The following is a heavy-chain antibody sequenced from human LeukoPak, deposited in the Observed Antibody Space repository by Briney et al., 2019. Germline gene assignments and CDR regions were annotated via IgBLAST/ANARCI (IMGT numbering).Heavy chain of an antibody. CDR3: AKAEYYDFWSGYSPHAEYFQH. Sequence: GGSLRLSCAASGFTFSSYGMHWVRQAPGKGLEWVAFIRYDGSNKYYADSVKGRFTISRDNSKNTLYLQMNSLRAEDTAVYYCAKAEYYDFWSGYSPHAEYFQHWGQGTLVTVSS. V-gene: IGHV3-30*02. CDR1: GFTFSSYG. D-gene: IGHD3-3*01. J-gene: IGHJ1*01. CDR2: IRYDGSNK.